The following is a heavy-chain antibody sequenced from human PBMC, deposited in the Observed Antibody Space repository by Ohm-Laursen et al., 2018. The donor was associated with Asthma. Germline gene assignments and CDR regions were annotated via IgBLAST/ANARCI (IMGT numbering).Heavy chain of an antibody. Sequence: SLRLSCSASGFTFSSYAMHWVRQAPGKGLEWVAVISYDGSNKYYADSVKGRFTISRDNSKNTLYLQMNSLRAEDTAVYYCARDRFRYRYSGYDLDWGQGTLVTVSS. CDR3: ARDRFRYRYSGYDLD. CDR1: GFTFSSYA. CDR2: ISYDGSNK. V-gene: IGHV3-30-3*01. J-gene: IGHJ4*02. D-gene: IGHD5-12*01.